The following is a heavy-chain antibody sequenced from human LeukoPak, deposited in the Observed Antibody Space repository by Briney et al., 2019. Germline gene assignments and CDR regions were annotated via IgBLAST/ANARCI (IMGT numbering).Heavy chain of an antibody. CDR3: ARGGCRSTSCYDY. CDR1: GFTFSSYG. J-gene: IGHJ4*02. CDR2: IWYDGSEK. D-gene: IGHD2-2*01. V-gene: IGHV3-33*01. Sequence: GGSLRLSCAASGFTFSSYGMHWVRQAPGKGLEWLAVIWYDGSEKYYADSVKGRFTISRDNSKNTLYLQMSSLGVEDTALYYCARGGCRSTSCYDYWGQGTLVTVSS.